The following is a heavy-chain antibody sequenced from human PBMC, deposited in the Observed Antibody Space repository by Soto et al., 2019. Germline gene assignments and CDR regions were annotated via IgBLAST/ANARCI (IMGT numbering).Heavy chain of an antibody. CDR2: IYHSGST. Sequence: SETLSLTCTVSGGSITTYYWSWIRQPPGKGLEWIGSIYHSGSTNYNPSLKSRVTISVDTSKNQFSLKLSSVTAADTAVYYCATSGNYYDILTVISWFDPWGQGTLVTVSS. CDR1: GGSITTYY. D-gene: IGHD3-9*01. V-gene: IGHV4-4*08. J-gene: IGHJ5*02. CDR3: ATSGNYYDILTVISWFDP.